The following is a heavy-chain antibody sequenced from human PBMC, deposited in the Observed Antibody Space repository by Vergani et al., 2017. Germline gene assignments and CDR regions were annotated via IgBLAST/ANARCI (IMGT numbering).Heavy chain of an antibody. Sequence: QVQLEQSGAEVRKPGSSVKVSCKASGGPLSRFAIGWVRQAPGQGLEWMGEIIPILGTTNYAQRSRDKFSITEDESTCTAYMELTSLTSEDTAVYFCASRYCPSSSCHFFFKNNYCYFDYWVQGAMVSVSS. J-gene: IGHJ4*02. CDR1: GGPLSRFA. V-gene: IGHV1-69*01. CDR2: IIPILGTT. CDR3: ASRYCPSSSCHFFFKNNYCYFDY. D-gene: IGHD2-2*01.